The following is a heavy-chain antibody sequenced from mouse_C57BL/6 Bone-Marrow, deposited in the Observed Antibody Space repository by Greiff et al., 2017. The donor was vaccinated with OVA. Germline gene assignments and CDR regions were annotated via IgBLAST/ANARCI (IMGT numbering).Heavy chain of an antibody. CDR2: IYPGSGST. CDR3: ARDSRVTTEYFDV. CDR1: GYTFTSYW. J-gene: IGHJ1*03. D-gene: IGHD2-1*01. Sequence: QVQLQQPGAELVKPGASVKMSCKASGYTFTSYWITWVKQRPGQGLEWIGDIYPGSGSTNYNEKLKSKATLTVDTSSSTAYIQLSSLTSEDSAVYYCARDSRVTTEYFDVWGTVTTVTVSS. V-gene: IGHV1-55*01.